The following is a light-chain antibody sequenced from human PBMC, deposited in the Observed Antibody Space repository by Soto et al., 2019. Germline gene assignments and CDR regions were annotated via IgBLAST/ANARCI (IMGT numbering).Light chain of an antibody. CDR1: QSIGRF. Sequence: DTQRKKADSTLAASGVEKVTITFWARQSIGRFLAWYQHQPGKAPKLLIYDASTLESGVPSRFSGTGSGTELTFSISSRELENFGTYFCQQRYMGWTLGQGTKVDIK. J-gene: IGKJ1*01. CDR3: QQRYMGWT. CDR2: DAS. V-gene: IGKV1-5*01.